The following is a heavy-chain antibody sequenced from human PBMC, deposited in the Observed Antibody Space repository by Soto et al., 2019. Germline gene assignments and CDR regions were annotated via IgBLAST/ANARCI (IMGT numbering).Heavy chain of an antibody. CDR1: GFTFSSYG. CDR3: AKDQAAVAGDNGYY. CDR2: ISYDGSNK. J-gene: IGHJ4*02. D-gene: IGHD6-19*01. Sequence: PGGSLRLSCAASGFTFSSYGMHWVRQAPGKGLEWVAVISYDGSNKYYADSVKGRFTISRDNSKNTLYLQMNSLRAEDTAVYYCAKDQAAVAGDNGYYWGQGTLVTVSS. V-gene: IGHV3-30*18.